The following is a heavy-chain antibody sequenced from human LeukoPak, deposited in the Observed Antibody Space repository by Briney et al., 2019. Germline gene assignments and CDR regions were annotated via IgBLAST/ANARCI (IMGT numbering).Heavy chain of an antibody. Sequence: GGSLRLSCAASGFTVSSNYMSWVRQAPGKGLEWVSVIYAGGTTYYADSVKGRFTISRDNSKNTVYLQINSLSAEDTAIYYCARETLAGFDYWGQGTLVTVS. CDR3: ARETLAGFDY. V-gene: IGHV3-53*01. CDR1: GFTVSSNY. J-gene: IGHJ4*02. CDR2: IYAGGTT. D-gene: IGHD6-19*01.